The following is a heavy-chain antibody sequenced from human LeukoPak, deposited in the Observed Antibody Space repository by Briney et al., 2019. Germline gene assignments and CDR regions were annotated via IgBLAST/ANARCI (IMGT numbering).Heavy chain of an antibody. CDR2: IRSKAFGGST. D-gene: IGHD4/OR15-4a*01. V-gene: IGHV3-49*04. J-gene: IGHJ6*02. CDR1: GFTFSDYA. Sequence: GGSLRLSCTASGFTFSDYAMTWVRQAPGKGLEWVGFIRSKAFGGSTEYGASVTGRVTISRDDSKSIAYLQMNRLNTEDSAVYYCTRESSPWDTDYDYMDVWGQGTTVTVSS. CDR3: TRESSPWDTDYDYMDV.